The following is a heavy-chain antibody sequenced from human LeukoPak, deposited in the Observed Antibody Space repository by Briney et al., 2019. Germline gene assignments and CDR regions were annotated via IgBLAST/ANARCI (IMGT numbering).Heavy chain of an antibody. J-gene: IGHJ4*02. D-gene: IGHD3-3*01. CDR2: IYYSGST. CDR3: ARARRYYDFWSGFDY. CDR1: GGSISSGDYY. V-gene: IGHV4-30-4*08. Sequence: PSETLSLTCPVSGGSISSGDYYWSWIRQPPGKGLEWIGYIYYSGSTYYNPSLKSRVTISVDTSKNQFSLKLSSVTAADTAVYYCARARRYYDFWSGFDYWGQGTLVTVSS.